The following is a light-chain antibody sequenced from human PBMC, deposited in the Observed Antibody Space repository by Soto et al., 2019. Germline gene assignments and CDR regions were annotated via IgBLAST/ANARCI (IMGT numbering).Light chain of an antibody. V-gene: IGKV1-5*01. CDR2: HAS. J-gene: IGKJ1*01. CDR3: QQYNSYQWT. CDR1: QSISTS. Sequence: DIQMTQSPSTLSGSVGDRVTITCRASQSISTSLTWYQQKPGKAPKLLIYHASSLESGVPSRFSGSGSGTEFTLTISTLQPDDVATYYCQQYNSYQWTFGQGTKVDIK.